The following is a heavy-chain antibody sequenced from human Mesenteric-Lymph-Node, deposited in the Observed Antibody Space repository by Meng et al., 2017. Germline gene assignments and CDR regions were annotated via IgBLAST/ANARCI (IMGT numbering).Heavy chain of an antibody. CDR3: ARDSAQNWYFDL. CDR2: IDSGGST. V-gene: IGHV3-53*01. D-gene: IGHD3-10*01. J-gene: IGHJ2*01. Sequence: GESLKISCAVSGFTVSSNYMSWVRQVPGKGLEWVSLIDSGGSTHDADSVKGRFTISRDKSKNTLYLQMNSLRAEDTAVYYCARDSAQNWYFDLWGRGTLVTVSS. CDR1: GFTVSSNY.